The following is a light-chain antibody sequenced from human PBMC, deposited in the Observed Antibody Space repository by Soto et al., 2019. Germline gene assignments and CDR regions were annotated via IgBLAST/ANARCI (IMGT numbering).Light chain of an antibody. Sequence: ELAMTPSPASLSVSPGDRATLCGRASQRVSSNLAWYQQKPGQTPILLIYVASTRATGIPARFSGSGSGTKFTLTISSMQSEDFAVYYCQQYNVWPLTFGGGTKVEFK. V-gene: IGKV3-15*01. CDR2: VAS. CDR3: QQYNVWPLT. CDR1: QRVSSN. J-gene: IGKJ4*01.